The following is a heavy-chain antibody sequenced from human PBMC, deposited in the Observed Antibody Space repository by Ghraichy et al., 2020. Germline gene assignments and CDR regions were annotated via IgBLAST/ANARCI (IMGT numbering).Heavy chain of an antibody. V-gene: IGHV1-18*01. D-gene: IGHD6-13*01. CDR1: GYTFTSYG. CDR2: ISAYNGNT. J-gene: IGHJ4*02. CDR3: ARDPSIPAAGIPDY. Sequence: ASVKVSCKASGYTFTSYGINWVRQAPGQGLEWMGWISAYNGNTNYAQKLQGRVTMTTDTSTSTAYMELRSLRSDDTAVYYCARDPSIPAAGIPDYWGQGTLVTVSS.